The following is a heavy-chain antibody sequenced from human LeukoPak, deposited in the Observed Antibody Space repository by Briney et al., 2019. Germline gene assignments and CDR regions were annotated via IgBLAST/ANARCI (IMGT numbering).Heavy chain of an antibody. CDR1: GFTFSNAW. CDR2: IKSKTDGGTT. J-gene: IGHJ4*02. D-gene: IGHD3-9*01. V-gene: IGHV3-15*01. Sequence: PGGSLRLSCAASGFTFSNAWMSWVRQAPGKGLEWVGRIKSKTDGGTTDYAAPVKGRFTISRDDSKNTLYLQMNSPKTEDTAVYYCTSRFLGYDILTGYYGGYYFDYWGQGTLVTVSS. CDR3: TSRFLGYDILTGYYGGYYFDY.